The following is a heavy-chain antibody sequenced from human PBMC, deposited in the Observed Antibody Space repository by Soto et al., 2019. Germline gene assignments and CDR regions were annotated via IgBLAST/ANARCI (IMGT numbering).Heavy chain of an antibody. CDR1: GFTFSSYW. D-gene: IGHD6-19*01. Sequence: PGGSLRLSCAASGFTFSSYWMHWVRQAPGRGLEWISYISGGGRTTSYADSVKGRFTISRDNAKNSLYLQMDSLTDEDTAVYYCARDLGWAFDSWGQGTLVTVSS. CDR3: ARDLGWAFDS. V-gene: IGHV3-48*02. CDR2: ISGGGRTT. J-gene: IGHJ4*02.